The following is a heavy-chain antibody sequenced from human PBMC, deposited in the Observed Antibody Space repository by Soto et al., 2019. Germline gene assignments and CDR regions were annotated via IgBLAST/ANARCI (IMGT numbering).Heavy chain of an antibody. CDR2: VYYTGST. D-gene: IGHD3-22*01. Sequence: SETLSLTCTVSGDSISTFYWGWMRQSPGKELEWIGYVYYTGSTNYNPSLKSRVTISVDRSKNQFSLKLTSANAADTAVYYCARGRTVRNYADDSSDYFYFFDYWRQGTQVTVSS. CDR3: ARGRTVRNYADDSSDYFYFFDY. V-gene: IGHV4-59*01. CDR1: GDSISTFY. J-gene: IGHJ4*02.